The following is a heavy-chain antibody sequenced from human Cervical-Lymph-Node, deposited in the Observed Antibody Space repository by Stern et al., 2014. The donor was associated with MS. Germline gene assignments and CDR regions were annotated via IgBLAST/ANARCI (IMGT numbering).Heavy chain of an antibody. CDR1: GFSLSNARMG. CDR3: ARIRIYGDYPRFDY. V-gene: IGHV2-26*01. Sequence: ESGPVLVKPTETLTLTCTVSGFSLSNARMGGSWIRQPPGQALEWLAHIFSNDEKSYSTSLKSRLTISKDTSKSQVVLTMTNMDPVDTATYYCARIRIYGDYPRFDYWGQGTLVTVSS. D-gene: IGHD4-17*01. J-gene: IGHJ4*02. CDR2: IFSNDEK.